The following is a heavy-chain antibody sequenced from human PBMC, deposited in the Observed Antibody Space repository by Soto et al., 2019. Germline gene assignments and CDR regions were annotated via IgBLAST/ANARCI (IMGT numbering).Heavy chain of an antibody. CDR1: GYTFTSYY. CDR2: INPSGGST. V-gene: IGHV1-46*01. Sequence: ASVKVSCKASGYTFTSYYMHWVRQAPGQGLEWMGIINPSGGSTNYAQKLQGRVTMTTDTSTSTAYMELRSLRSDDTAVYYCARIAVRYYYYGMDVWGQGTTVNVSS. D-gene: IGHD6-19*01. J-gene: IGHJ6*02. CDR3: ARIAVRYYYYGMDV.